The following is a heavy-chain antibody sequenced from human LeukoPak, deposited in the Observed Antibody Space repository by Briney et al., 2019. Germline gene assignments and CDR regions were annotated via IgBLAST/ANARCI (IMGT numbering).Heavy chain of an antibody. Sequence: SETLSLTCTVSGGSLSDYYWTWVRQPPGKGLEWIGYIYYSGSTNYNPSLRSRVTISVVKSKNQFSLKLSSVTAADTAVYYCARDSDSSGYSDYWGQGTLVTVSS. D-gene: IGHD3-22*01. V-gene: IGHV4-59*12. J-gene: IGHJ4*02. CDR2: IYYSGST. CDR3: ARDSDSSGYSDY. CDR1: GGSLSDYY.